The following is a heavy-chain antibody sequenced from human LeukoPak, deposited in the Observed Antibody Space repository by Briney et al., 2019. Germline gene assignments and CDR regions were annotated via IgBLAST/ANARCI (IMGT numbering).Heavy chain of an antibody. J-gene: IGHJ4*02. Sequence: PGGSLRLSCAASGFTFSDHAMHWVRQAPGKGLEWVSAVGIAADTFYPGSVKGRFTISRENAKNSLYLQTNSLRVEDTAVYYCVRQKKSHGNFDYWGQGTLVTVSS. CDR2: VGIAADT. CDR3: VRQKKSHGNFDY. V-gene: IGHV3-13*01. D-gene: IGHD1-26*01. CDR1: GFTFSDHA.